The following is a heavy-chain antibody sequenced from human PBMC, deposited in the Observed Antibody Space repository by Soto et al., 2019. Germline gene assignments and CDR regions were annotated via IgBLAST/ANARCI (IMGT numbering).Heavy chain of an antibody. D-gene: IGHD2-2*01. CDR1: GFTFDDYA. Sequence: GGSLRLSCAASGFTFDDYAMHWVRQAPGKGLEWVSGISWNSGSIGYADSVKGRFTISRDNAKNSLYLQMNSLRAEDTALYYCAKDILGYCSSTSCAHDAVDIWGQGTMVTVPS. CDR3: AKDILGYCSSTSCAHDAVDI. CDR2: ISWNSGSI. J-gene: IGHJ3*02. V-gene: IGHV3-9*01.